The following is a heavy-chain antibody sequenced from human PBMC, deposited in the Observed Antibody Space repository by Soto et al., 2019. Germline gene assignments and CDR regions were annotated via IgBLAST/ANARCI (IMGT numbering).Heavy chain of an antibody. J-gene: IGHJ4*02. CDR1: GFTFSSYA. CDR2: ISYDGSNK. V-gene: IGHV3-30-3*01. D-gene: IGHD3-10*01. Sequence: QVQLVESGGGVVQPGRSLRLSCAASGFTFSSYAMQWVRQAPGKGLEWVAVISYDGSNKYCADSVKGRFTISRDNSKNPLYLQMNSLRAEDTAVYYLARPDYGSGSSPDYWGQGTLVTVSS. CDR3: ARPDYGSGSSPDY.